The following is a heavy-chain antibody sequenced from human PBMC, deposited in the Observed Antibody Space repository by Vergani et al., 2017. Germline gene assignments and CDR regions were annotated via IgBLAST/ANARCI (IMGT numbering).Heavy chain of an antibody. D-gene: IGHD3-16*02. CDR2: ISAYNGNT. CDR1: GYTFTSYG. CDR3: ARAYYDYVWGSYRDDEIDY. J-gene: IGHJ4*02. Sequence: QVQLVQSGAEVKKPGASVKVSCKASGYTFTSYGISWVRQAPGQGLEWMGWISAYNGNTNYAQKRQGRVTMTTDTSTSTAYMELRSLRSDDTAVYYCARAYYDYVWGSYRDDEIDYWGQGTLVTVSS. V-gene: IGHV1-18*01.